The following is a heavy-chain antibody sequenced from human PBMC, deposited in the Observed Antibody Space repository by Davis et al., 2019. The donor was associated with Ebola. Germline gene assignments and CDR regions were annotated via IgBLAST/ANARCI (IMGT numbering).Heavy chain of an antibody. V-gene: IGHV1-3*01. J-gene: IGHJ4*02. CDR3: ARATFGYNSGWYADY. CDR1: GYTFANYA. CDR2: INPGNRDT. D-gene: IGHD6-19*01. Sequence: ASVKVSCKATGYTFANYAIHWVRQAPGQRLEWMGWINPGNRDTKFSQKFQGGVTITMDTSASTAYMELSSLRSEDTAVYYCARATFGYNSGWYADYWGQGTLVTVSS.